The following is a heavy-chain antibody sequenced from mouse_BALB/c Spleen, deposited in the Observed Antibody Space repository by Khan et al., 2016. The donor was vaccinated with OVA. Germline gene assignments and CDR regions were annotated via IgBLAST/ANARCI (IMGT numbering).Heavy chain of an antibody. Sequence: EVQLVETGPGLVKPSQSLSLTCTVTGSSIPPDYAWNWIRQFPGNNLEWMGYISYSGNTKYNPSLKSRISITRDTSKNQFFLQLKSVTTEDTAKYYCARVYGGDFDYWGQGTTLTVSS. V-gene: IGHV3-2*02. CDR2: ISYSGNT. CDR3: ARVYGGDFDY. D-gene: IGHD1-1*01. J-gene: IGHJ2*01. CDR1: GSSIPPDYA.